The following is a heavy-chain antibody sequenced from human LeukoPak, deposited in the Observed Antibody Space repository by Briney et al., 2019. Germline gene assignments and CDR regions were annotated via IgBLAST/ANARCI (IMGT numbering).Heavy chain of an antibody. CDR1: GYTFTDYY. Sequence: ASVKVSCKASGYTFTDYYMHWIRQAPGQGLEWTGRINPNSGGTNHAQKFQGRVTMTRDTSISTAYMELSRLRSDDTAVYYCALYYYDSRGYYPYWGQGTLVTVSS. V-gene: IGHV1-2*06. D-gene: IGHD3-22*01. CDR2: INPNSGGT. CDR3: ALYYYDSRGYYPY. J-gene: IGHJ4*02.